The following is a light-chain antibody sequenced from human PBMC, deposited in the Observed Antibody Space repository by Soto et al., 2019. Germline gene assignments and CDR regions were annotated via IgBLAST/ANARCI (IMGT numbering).Light chain of an antibody. CDR3: QQYGTSPT. V-gene: IGKV3-20*01. CDR1: QSVTSDY. CDR2: GAS. J-gene: IGKJ2*01. Sequence: EIVLTQSPGTLSLSAGERATLSCRASQSVTSDYLAWYQQKPGQAPRLLIYGASNRATGIPDSFSGSGSGTDFTLTISRLEPEDFAVYYCQQYGTSPTFGQGTKLEIK.